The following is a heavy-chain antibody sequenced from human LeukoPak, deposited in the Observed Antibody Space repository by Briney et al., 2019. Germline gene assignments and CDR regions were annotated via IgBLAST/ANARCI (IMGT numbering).Heavy chain of an antibody. CDR2: INYGGDT. CDR1: GGSFSGYD. J-gene: IGHJ6*03. CDR3: ARGLGWKVTPMGLFYMDV. V-gene: IGHV4-34*01. D-gene: IGHD1-1*01. Sequence: PSETLSLTCGVDGGSFSGYDWTWVRQPPGQGLEWIGQINYGGDTNYNPSLKSRVTISVDTSKNQFSLKVTSVTAADTAVYYCARGLGWKVTPMGLFYMDVWGEGATVTVSS.